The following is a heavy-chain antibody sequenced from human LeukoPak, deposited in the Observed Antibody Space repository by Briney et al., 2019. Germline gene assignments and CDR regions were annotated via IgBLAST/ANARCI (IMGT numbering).Heavy chain of an antibody. CDR1: GFTLSSYW. D-gene: IGHD4-11*01. CDR3: ARGNSHSFDY. Sequence: GGSLRLSCAASGFTLSSYWMHWVRQTPGKGPVWVSRINSDGSSTSYADSVKGRFTISRDNAKNTLYLQMNSLRAEGTAVYYCARGNSHSFDYWGKGALVTVSS. V-gene: IGHV3-74*01. CDR2: INSDGSST. J-gene: IGHJ4*02.